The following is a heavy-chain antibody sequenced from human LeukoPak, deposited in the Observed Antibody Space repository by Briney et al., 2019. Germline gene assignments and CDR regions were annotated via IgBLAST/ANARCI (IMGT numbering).Heavy chain of an antibody. Sequence: QPSETLSLTCTVSGGSISSYYWSWIRQPPGKGLEWIGYIYYSGSTNYNPSLKSRVTISVDTSKNQFSLKLSSVTAADTAVYYCARDQALITMVRGVITTGWFDPWGQGTLVTVSS. D-gene: IGHD3-10*01. CDR3: ARDQALITMVRGVITTGWFDP. V-gene: IGHV4-59*01. CDR2: IYYSGST. CDR1: GGSISSYY. J-gene: IGHJ5*02.